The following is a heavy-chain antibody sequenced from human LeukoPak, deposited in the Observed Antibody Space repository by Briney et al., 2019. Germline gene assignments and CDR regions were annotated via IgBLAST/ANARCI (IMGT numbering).Heavy chain of an antibody. CDR1: GVSGSYYD. J-gene: IGHJ4*02. CDR2: INQSGTT. Sequence: PSETLSLTCAGYGVSGSYYDWSWIRQAPGKGLQWMGEINQSGTTNCDPSLKSRVSMSIDTSKSQFSLGLRSVTAADTAVYFCARYVPVKTGPTRASFDYWGQGILVTVSS. CDR3: ARYVPVKTGPTRASFDY. D-gene: IGHD1-1*01. V-gene: IGHV4-34*01.